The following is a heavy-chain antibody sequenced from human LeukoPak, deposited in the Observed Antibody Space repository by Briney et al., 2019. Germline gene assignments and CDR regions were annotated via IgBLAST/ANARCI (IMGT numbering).Heavy chain of an antibody. Sequence: GGSLRLSCAASGLAVTNNYMTWVRQAPGKGLEWVSVIYSGGRTSYAASVKGRFTVSRGNAKNTVYLQLSGLKVDDTAVYFCARGTSTGYYRTEAFDLWGQGTLVTVSS. J-gene: IGHJ3*01. CDR3: ARGTSTGYYRTEAFDL. CDR1: GLAVTNNY. CDR2: IYSGGRT. D-gene: IGHD3-22*01. V-gene: IGHV3-66*01.